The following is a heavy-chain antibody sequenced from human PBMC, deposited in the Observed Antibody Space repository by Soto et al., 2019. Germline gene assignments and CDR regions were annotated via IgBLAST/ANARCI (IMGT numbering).Heavy chain of an antibody. CDR2: ISAYNGNT. CDR3: ARGLRARSSSWYNGLFYFDY. V-gene: IGHV1-18*01. Sequence: QVQLVQSGAEVKKPGASVKVSCKASGYTFTSYGISWVRQAPGQGLEWMGWISAYNGNTNYAQKLQGRVTMTTDTSTSTAYMELRSLRSDDTAVYYCARGLRARSSSWYNGLFYFDYWGQGTLVTVSS. D-gene: IGHD6-13*01. CDR1: GYTFTSYG. J-gene: IGHJ4*02.